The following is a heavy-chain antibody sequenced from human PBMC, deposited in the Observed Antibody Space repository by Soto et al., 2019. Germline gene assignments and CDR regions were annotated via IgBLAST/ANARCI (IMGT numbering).Heavy chain of an antibody. V-gene: IGHV1-69*01. CDR2: IHLVFGTT. Sequence: QVQLVQSGAEVQKPGSSVKVSCKASGDTFSRYAISWVRQAPGQGLEWMGGIHLVFGTTNYAQKFRGRVTITADESTTTVYMELSSLRFEDTAVYYCAREGGISEKQHFHWRGQGSLVTVSS. J-gene: IGHJ4*02. CDR1: GDTFSRYA. CDR3: AREGGISEKQHFHW. D-gene: IGHD3-9*01.